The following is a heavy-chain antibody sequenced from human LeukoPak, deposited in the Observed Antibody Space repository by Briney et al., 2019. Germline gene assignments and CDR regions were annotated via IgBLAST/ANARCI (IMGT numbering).Heavy chain of an antibody. CDR2: ITDTGHST. CDR1: GFTFSSYA. Sequence: GGSLRLSCAASGFTFSSYAMSWVRQAPRKGLEWVSAITDTGHSTYYADSVKGRFTISRDNSKNTLNLQMNSLRAEDTAVYYCAKRVPYSSSSVYFDYWGQGTLVTVSS. V-gene: IGHV3-23*01. J-gene: IGHJ4*02. CDR3: AKRVPYSSSSVYFDY. D-gene: IGHD6-6*01.